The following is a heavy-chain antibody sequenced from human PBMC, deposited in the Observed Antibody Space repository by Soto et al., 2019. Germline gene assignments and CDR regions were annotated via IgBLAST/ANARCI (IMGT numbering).Heavy chain of an antibody. CDR1: GCTFSSYT. D-gene: IGHD3-16*02. Sequence: ASVKVSCKASGCTFSSYTISWVRQAPGQGLEWMGVINPSIGTTSYTQKFQGRVTVTRDTSTSTVYMELSSLRSEDTAVYYCARGPKSFYYFDYWGQGTLVTVSS. CDR2: INPSIGTT. J-gene: IGHJ4*02. CDR3: ARGPKSFYYFDY. V-gene: IGHV1-46*01.